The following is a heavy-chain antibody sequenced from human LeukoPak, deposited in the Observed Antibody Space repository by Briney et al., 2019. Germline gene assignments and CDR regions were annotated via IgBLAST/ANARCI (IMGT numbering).Heavy chain of an antibody. CDR1: GYTFTGYY. D-gene: IGHD3-10*01. Sequence: GASVKVSCKASGYTFTGYYMHWVRQAPGQGLEWMGRINPNSGGTNYAQKFQGRVTMTRDTSISTAYMELSRLRSDHTAVYYCASLTIIEDLDYWVLGTLVTVSS. CDR3: ASLTIIEDLDY. CDR2: INPNSGGT. V-gene: IGHV1-2*06. J-gene: IGHJ4*02.